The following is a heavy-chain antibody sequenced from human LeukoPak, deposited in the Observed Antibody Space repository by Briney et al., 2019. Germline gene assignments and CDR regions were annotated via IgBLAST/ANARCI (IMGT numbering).Heavy chain of an antibody. J-gene: IGHJ5*02. Sequence: SETLSLTCTVSGGSISSSSYYWGWIRQPPGKGLEWIGSIYYSGSTYYNPSPKSRVTISVDTSKNQFSLKLSSVTAADTAVYYCARRALGDCSSTSCYLSWFDPWGQGTLVTVSS. CDR2: IYYSGST. CDR3: ARRALGDCSSTSCYLSWFDP. D-gene: IGHD2-2*01. CDR1: GGSISSSSYY. V-gene: IGHV4-39*01.